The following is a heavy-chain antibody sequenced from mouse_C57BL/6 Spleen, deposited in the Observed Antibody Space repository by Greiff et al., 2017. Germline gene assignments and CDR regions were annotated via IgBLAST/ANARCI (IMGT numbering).Heavy chain of an antibody. CDR1: GYTFTDYY. D-gene: IGHD1-1*01. CDR3: ARVPLYYGSPSWFAY. Sequence: EVQLQQSGPELVKPGASVKISCKASGYTFTDYYMNWVKQSHGKSLEWIGDINPNNGGTSYNQKFKGKATLTVDKSSSTAYMELRSLTSEDSAVYYCARVPLYYGSPSWFAYWGQGTLVTVSA. CDR2: INPNNGGT. J-gene: IGHJ3*01. V-gene: IGHV1-26*01.